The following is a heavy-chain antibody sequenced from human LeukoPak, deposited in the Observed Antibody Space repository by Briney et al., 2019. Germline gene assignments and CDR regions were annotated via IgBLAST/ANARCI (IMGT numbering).Heavy chain of an antibody. Sequence: GSSVKVSCKASGGTFSSYAISWVRQAPGQGLEWMGGIIPIFGTANYAQKFQGRVTITADESTSTAYMELSSLRSEDAAVYYCARDQGVTTLGDKDDNWFDPRGQGTLVTVSS. V-gene: IGHV1-69*01. CDR3: ARDQGVTTLGDKDDNWFDP. CDR2: IIPIFGTA. D-gene: IGHD4-11*01. J-gene: IGHJ5*02. CDR1: GGTFSSYA.